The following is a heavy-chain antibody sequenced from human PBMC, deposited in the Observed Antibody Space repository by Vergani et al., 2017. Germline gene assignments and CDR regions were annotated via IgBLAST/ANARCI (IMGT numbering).Heavy chain of an antibody. CDR2: INSGGST. V-gene: IGHV3-66*02. D-gene: IGHD6-13*01. CDR3: ARFGSSSWYGDY. Sequence: EVQLVESGGGLVQPGGSLRLSSAVSGFTVSSNYMSWVRQAPGKGLEWVSVINSGGSTYYADSVKGRFTISRDNSKNTLYLQMNSLRGEDTAVYYCARFGSSSWYGDYWGQGTLVTVSS. J-gene: IGHJ4*02. CDR1: GFTVSSNY.